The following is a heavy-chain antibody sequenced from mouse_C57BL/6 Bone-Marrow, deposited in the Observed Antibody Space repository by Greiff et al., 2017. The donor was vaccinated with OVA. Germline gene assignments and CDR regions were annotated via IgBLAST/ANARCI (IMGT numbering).Heavy chain of an antibody. J-gene: IGHJ2*01. CDR1: GYTFTDYY. Sequence: EVQLQQSGPELVKPGASVKISCKASGYTFTDYYMNWVKQSHGKSLEWIGDINPNNGGTSYNQKFKGKATLTVDKSSSTAYMELRSLTSEDSAVYYCARGDYDRWGFCDYWGQGTTLTVSS. CDR2: INPNNGGT. D-gene: IGHD2-13*01. CDR3: ARGDYDRWGFCDY. V-gene: IGHV1-26*01.